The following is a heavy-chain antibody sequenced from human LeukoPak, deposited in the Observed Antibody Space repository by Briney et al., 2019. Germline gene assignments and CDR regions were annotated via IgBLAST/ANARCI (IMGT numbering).Heavy chain of an antibody. CDR1: GYTFTSYY. CDR3: AREPRPFDY. CDR2: INPRGGKT. J-gene: IGHJ4*02. V-gene: IGHV1-46*01. Sequence: GASLRVSCKASGYTFTSYYIHWVRQAPGQGLEWMGIINPRGGKTSYAQKFQGRVTMTRDTSTSTVYMELSSLRSEDSAVYYCAREPRPFDYWGQGTLVTV.